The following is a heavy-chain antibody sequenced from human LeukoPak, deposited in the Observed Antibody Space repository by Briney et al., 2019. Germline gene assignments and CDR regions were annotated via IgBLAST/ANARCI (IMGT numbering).Heavy chain of an antibody. CDR1: GGSFSGYY. V-gene: IGHV4-59*01. CDR3: ARLILAYCTGGKCFAPGGLDV. J-gene: IGHJ6*02. D-gene: IGHD2-8*02. CDR2: IHHTGSP. Sequence: PSETLSLTCAVYGGSFSGYYWSWIRQPPGKGLEWIGYIHHTGSPNYNPSLTNRVTILVDTSKKQFSLRLTSVTATDTAVYYCARLILAYCTGGKCFAPGGLDVWGQGTTVTVSS.